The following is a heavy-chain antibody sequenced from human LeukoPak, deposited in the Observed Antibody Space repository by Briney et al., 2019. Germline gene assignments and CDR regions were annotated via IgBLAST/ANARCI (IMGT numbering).Heavy chain of an antibody. CDR1: GGTFSSYD. Sequence: SVKVSCKASGGTFSSYDISWVRQAPGQGLEWMGGIVPIFGTANYAQKFQGRVTITADESTSTAYMELSSLRSEDTAVYYCARGGIAAAGSFDYWGQGTLVTVSS. CDR2: IVPIFGTA. D-gene: IGHD6-13*01. CDR3: ARGGIAAAGSFDY. J-gene: IGHJ4*02. V-gene: IGHV1-69*01.